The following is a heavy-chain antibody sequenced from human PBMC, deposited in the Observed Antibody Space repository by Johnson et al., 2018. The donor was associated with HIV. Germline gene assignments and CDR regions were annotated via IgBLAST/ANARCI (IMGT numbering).Heavy chain of an antibody. D-gene: IGHD3-22*01. J-gene: IGHJ3*02. CDR2: ISYDGSNK. V-gene: IGHV3-30*18. CDR1: GFTFDDYA. CDR3: AKPKRIVVEEADAFDI. Sequence: QVQLVESGGGVVQPGRSLRLSCAASGFTFDDYAMHWVRQAQGKGLQWVAVISYDGSNKYYADSVKGRFTISRDNSKNTLYLQMNSLRAEDTAVYYCAKPKRIVVEEADAFDIWGQGTKVTVS.